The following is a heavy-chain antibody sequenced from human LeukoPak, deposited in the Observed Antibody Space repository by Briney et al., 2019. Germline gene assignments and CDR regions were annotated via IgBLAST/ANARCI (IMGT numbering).Heavy chain of an antibody. CDR3: VKDGSRHGRSYLDV. Sequence: GSLRLSFKASGFNFTNYAMNWVRRAPGKGREWVSVINAGGDRGYNADSVKGRFTISRDNSRTTLFLQMDGLRADDTALYYCVKDGSRHGRSYLDVWGKGTTVTVSS. J-gene: IGHJ6*03. D-gene: IGHD6-13*01. CDR1: GFNFTNYA. CDR2: INAGGDRG. V-gene: IGHV3-23*01.